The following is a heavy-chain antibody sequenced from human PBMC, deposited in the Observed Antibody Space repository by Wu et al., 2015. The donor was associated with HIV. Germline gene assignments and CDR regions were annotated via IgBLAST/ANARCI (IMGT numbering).Heavy chain of an antibody. CDR1: GYTLTTNY. Sequence: QVQLVQSGAEVKKPGASMKISCMASGYTLTTNYMHWVRQAPGQGLEWMGIISPSGDSTNYAQKFQGRLTLTRDTSTSIVYMELSSLRSEDTAVYYCASPSSSIAARQQRDAFDIWGQGTMVTVSS. D-gene: IGHD6-6*01. CDR2: ISPSGDST. J-gene: IGHJ3*02. CDR3: ASPSSSIAARQQRDAFDI. V-gene: IGHV1-46*01.